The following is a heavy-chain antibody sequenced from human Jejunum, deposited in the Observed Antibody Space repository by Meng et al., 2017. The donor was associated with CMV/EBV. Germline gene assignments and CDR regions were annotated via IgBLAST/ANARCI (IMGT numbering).Heavy chain of an antibody. CDR1: GFTFSSYG. CDR3: AKLTSCCYTGYFDY. D-gene: IGHD2-2*01. V-gene: IGHV3-30*02. Sequence: SGFTFSSYGMHWVRQAPGKGLEWVAFIRYDGSNKYYADSVKGRFTISRDNSKNTLYLQMNSLRAEDTAVYYCAKLTSCCYTGYFDYWGQGMLVTVSS. CDR2: IRYDGSNK. J-gene: IGHJ4*02.